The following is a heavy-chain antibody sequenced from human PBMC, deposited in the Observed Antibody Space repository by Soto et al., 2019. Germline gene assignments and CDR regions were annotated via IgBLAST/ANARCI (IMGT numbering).Heavy chain of an antibody. CDR3: ARGGKRITIFGVVIDKIDY. Sequence: ETLSLTCTVSGGSISSYYWSWIRQPPGKGLEWIGEINHSGSTNYNPSLKSRVTISVDTSKNQFSLKLSSVTAADTAVYYCARGGKRITIFGVVIDKIDYWGQGTLVTVSS. CDR2: INHSGST. V-gene: IGHV4-34*01. CDR1: GGSISSYY. J-gene: IGHJ4*02. D-gene: IGHD3-3*01.